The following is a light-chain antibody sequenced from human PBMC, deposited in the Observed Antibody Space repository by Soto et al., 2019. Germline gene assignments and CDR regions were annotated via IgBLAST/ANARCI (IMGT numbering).Light chain of an antibody. CDR1: QGIGTA. CDR2: DAS. J-gene: IGKJ4*01. Sequence: IQLTQSPSTLSASVGDRVTITCRASQGIGTALAWYHQRPGNSPDLLVYDASTLQSGVPSRFSGSGSETDFSLTISGLQPEDFGHYYCQQFNLRPLTFGGGTRVEIK. CDR3: QQFNLRPLT. V-gene: IGKV1-13*02.